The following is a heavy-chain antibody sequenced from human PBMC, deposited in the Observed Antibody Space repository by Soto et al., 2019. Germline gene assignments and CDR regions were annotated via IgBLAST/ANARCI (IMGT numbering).Heavy chain of an antibody. CDR3: ARADYGDYFDY. CDR1: GGSISSYY. V-gene: IGHV4-59*01. CDR2: IYYSGST. D-gene: IGHD4-17*01. J-gene: IGHJ4*02. Sequence: PSETLSITCTVCGGSISSYYWGWIRQPPGKGLEWIGYIYYSGSTNYNPSLKSRVTISVDTSKNQFSLKLSSVTAADTAVYYCARADYGDYFDYWGQGTLVTVSS.